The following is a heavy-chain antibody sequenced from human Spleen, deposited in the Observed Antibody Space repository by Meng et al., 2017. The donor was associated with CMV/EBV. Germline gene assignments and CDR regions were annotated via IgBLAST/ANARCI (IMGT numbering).Heavy chain of an antibody. CDR1: GGSIRGGDYY. V-gene: IGHV4-30-4*08. J-gene: IGHJ5*02. D-gene: IGHD4-11*01. Sequence: VHRQASVPGLFKPSQTRSLTCTVSGGSIRGGDYYWSWIPQPPGKGLEWIGYIYYSGSTYYNPSLKSRVTISVDTSKNQFSLKLSSVTAADTAVYYCASSLVQYSAQFDPWGQGTLVTVSS. CDR2: IYYSGST. CDR3: ASSLVQYSAQFDP.